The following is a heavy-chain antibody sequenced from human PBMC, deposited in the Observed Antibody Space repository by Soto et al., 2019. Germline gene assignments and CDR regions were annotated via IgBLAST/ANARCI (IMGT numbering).Heavy chain of an antibody. CDR2: IYHSGST. CDR1: GGSISSGGYS. V-gene: IGHV4-30-2*01. D-gene: IGHD2-15*01. J-gene: IGHJ4*02. CDR3: ARGQVVAAQH. Sequence: QLQLRESGSGLVKPSQTLSLTCAVSGGSISSGGYSWRWIRQPPGKGLEWIGYIYHSGSTYYNPSLKSRVSISVDRSKNQFSLKLSSVAAADAAVYYCARGQVVAAQHWGQGTLVTVSS.